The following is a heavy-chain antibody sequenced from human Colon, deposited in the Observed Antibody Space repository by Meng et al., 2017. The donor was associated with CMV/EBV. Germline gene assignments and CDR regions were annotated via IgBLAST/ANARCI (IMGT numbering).Heavy chain of an antibody. V-gene: IGHV3-11*04. CDR3: ARTGYNYATGFDE. CDR2: ITHSGANK. Sequence: GESLKISCAASGFAFSDYYMGWMRQVPGQGLEWVSYITHSGANKFYADSVKGRFTISRDNANNSLSLEMNSLRAEDTAIYYCARTGYNYATGFDEWGQGTLVTVSS. CDR1: GFAFSDYY. D-gene: IGHD5-18*01. J-gene: IGHJ4*02.